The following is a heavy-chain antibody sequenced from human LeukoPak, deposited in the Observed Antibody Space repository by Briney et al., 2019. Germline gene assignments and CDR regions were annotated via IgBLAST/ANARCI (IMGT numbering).Heavy chain of an antibody. CDR3: AKDTIVVVVAATVLDY. D-gene: IGHD2-15*01. CDR1: GFTFSSYA. J-gene: IGHJ4*02. Sequence: GGSLRLSXAXSGFTFSSYAMSWVRQAPGKGLEWVSAISGSGGSTYYADSVKGRFTISRDNSKNTLYLQMNSLRAEDTAVYYCAKDTIVVVVAATVLDYWGQGTLVTVSS. V-gene: IGHV3-23*01. CDR2: ISGSGGST.